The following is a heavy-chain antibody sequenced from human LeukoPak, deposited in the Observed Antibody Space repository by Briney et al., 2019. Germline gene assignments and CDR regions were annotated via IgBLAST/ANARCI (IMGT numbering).Heavy chain of an antibody. CDR3: ARHAIYYYYGMDV. CDR2: IYYSGST. Sequence: PSETLSLTCTVSGGSISSYYWSWIRQPPGKGLEWIGYIYYSGSTNYNPSHKSRVTISVDTSKNQFSLKLSSVTAADTAVYYCARHAIYYYYGMDVWGQGTTVTVSS. D-gene: IGHD2-2*01. V-gene: IGHV4-59*08. CDR1: GGSISSYY. J-gene: IGHJ6*02.